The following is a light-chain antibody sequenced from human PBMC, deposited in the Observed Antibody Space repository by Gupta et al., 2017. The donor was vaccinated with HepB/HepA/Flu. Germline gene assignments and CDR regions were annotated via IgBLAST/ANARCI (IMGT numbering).Light chain of an antibody. Sequence: QSALTQPPSASGSPGQSVTISCIGTSSDVGNNYNYVSWYQQHPDKAPRLMIYDVSKRPSGVPDRFSGSKSGNTASLTVSGLQAEDEADYYCSSFKHSSDSVVFGGGTKLTVL. CDR1: SSDVGNNYNY. J-gene: IGLJ2*01. CDR2: DVS. CDR3: SSFKHSSDSVV. V-gene: IGLV2-8*01.